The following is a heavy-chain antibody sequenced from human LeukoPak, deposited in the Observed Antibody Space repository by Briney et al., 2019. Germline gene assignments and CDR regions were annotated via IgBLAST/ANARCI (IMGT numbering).Heavy chain of an antibody. J-gene: IGHJ5*02. CDR2: IYSSGST. Sequence: SETLSLTCTVSGGSINSYYWSWIRQPPGKGLEWVGYIYSSGSTNDNPSLKSRVTISVDMSKNQFSLKLSSVTAADTAVYYCARHGYCSGGSCGRWFDPWGQGTLVTVSS. D-gene: IGHD2-15*01. V-gene: IGHV4-4*09. CDR3: ARHGYCSGGSCGRWFDP. CDR1: GGSINSYY.